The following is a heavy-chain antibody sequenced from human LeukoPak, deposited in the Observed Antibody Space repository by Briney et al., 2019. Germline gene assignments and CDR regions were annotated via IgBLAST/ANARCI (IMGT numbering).Heavy chain of an antibody. CDR3: ARDRRSYRGINGDGDAFDI. J-gene: IGHJ3*02. D-gene: IGHD1-26*01. CDR1: GFSFSDNY. V-gene: IGHV3-53*01. CDR2: IYRDGSI. Sequence: GGSLRLSCAASGFSFSDNYISWVRQAPGKGLEWVSIIYRDGSIFHADSVKGRFSMSRDNSKNTLDLQMNSLRAEDTAVYFCARDRRSYRGINGDGDAFDIWGQGTMVTVSS.